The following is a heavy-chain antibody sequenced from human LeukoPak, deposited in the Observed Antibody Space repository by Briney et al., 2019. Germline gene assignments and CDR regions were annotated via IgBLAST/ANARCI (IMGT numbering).Heavy chain of an antibody. D-gene: IGHD2-15*01. CDR2: IYSGGST. J-gene: IGHJ4*02. Sequence: PGGSLRLSCAASGFTVSSNYMSWVRQAPGKGLEWVSVIYSGGSTYYADSVKGRFTTSRDNSKNTLYLQMSSLRAEDTAVYYCASAHSSLYYFDYWGQGTLVTVSS. CDR3: ASAHSSLYYFDY. V-gene: IGHV3-53*01. CDR1: GFTVSSNY.